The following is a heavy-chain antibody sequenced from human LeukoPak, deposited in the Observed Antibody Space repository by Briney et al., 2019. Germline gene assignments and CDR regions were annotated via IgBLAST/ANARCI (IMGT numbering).Heavy chain of an antibody. CDR3: ARDNCSSTSCDALWFDP. CDR1: GYTSTSYY. D-gene: IGHD2-2*01. J-gene: IGHJ5*02. CDR2: INPSGGST. V-gene: IGHV1-46*01. Sequence: GASLKVSSKAPGYTSTSYYMHWVRQAPGQGLEWMGIINPSGGSTSYAQKFQGRVTMTRDMSTSTVYMELSSLRSEDTAVYYCARDNCSSTSCDALWFDPCGQGTLVTVSS.